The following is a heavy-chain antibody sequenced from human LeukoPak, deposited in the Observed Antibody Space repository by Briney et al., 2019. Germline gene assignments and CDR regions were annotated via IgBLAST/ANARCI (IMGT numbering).Heavy chain of an antibody. V-gene: IGHV3-21*01. D-gene: IGHD4-17*01. CDR3: ARESAVTMADYGMDV. Sequence: GGSLRLSCAASGFTFSSYSTNWVRQAPGKGLEWVSSISSSSYIYYADSVKGRFTISRDNAKNSLYLQMNSLRVEDTAVYYCARESAVTMADYGMDVWGQGTTVTVSS. J-gene: IGHJ6*02. CDR2: ISSSSYI. CDR1: GFTFSSYS.